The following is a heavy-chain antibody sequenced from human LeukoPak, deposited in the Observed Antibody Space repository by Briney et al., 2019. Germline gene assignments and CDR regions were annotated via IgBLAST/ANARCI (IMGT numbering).Heavy chain of an antibody. CDR1: GFTFSSYA. CDR2: ITGSGGNT. Sequence: PGGSLRLSCAASGFTFSSYAMSWVRQAPGKGLDWVSVITGSGGNTYYADSVKGRFSISRDNSKNTVTLQMNSLRAEDTAVYYCAKGSAVAGPGKYYLDYWGQGTLVTVSS. V-gene: IGHV3-23*01. J-gene: IGHJ4*02. CDR3: AKGSAVAGPGKYYLDY. D-gene: IGHD6-19*01.